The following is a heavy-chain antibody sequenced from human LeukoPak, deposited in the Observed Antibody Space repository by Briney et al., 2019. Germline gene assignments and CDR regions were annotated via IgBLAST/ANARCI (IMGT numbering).Heavy chain of an antibody. J-gene: IGHJ4*02. Sequence: PSETLSLTCTVSGGSISSYYWSWIRQPPGKGLEWIGYIYYSGNTNYNPSLKSRVTISIDTSKNQFSLELTSVTAADTAVYYCARSGGLSSYLYWGQGAQVTVSS. V-gene: IGHV4-59*01. CDR3: ARSGGLSSYLY. CDR2: IYYSGNT. D-gene: IGHD2-2*01. CDR1: GGSISSYY.